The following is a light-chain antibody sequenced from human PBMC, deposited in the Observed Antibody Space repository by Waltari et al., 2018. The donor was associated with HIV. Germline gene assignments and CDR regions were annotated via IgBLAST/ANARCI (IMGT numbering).Light chain of an antibody. CDR2: WAS. CDR3: QQYYSSPRT. Sequence: DIEMTQSPDSLAVSLGERATINCKSSQSVLYSANNKNYLAWYQQKPGQPPKLLFYWASTRESGVPDRFRGTGSGTDFTLTITCLQAEDVAVYYCQQYYSSPRTFSQGTKVEVK. CDR1: QSVLYSANNKNY. V-gene: IGKV4-1*01. J-gene: IGKJ1*01.